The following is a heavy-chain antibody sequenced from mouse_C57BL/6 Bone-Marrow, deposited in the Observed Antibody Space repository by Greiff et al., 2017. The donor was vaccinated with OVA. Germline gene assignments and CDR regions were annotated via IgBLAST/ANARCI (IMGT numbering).Heavy chain of an antibody. Sequence: EVQLQQSGAELVRPGASVKLSCTASGFNIKDDYMHWVKQRPEQGLEWIGWIDPENGDTEYASKFPGKATITADTSSNTAYLQLSSLTSEDTAVYYCKESRNYYSSPCYYAMDYWGQGTSVTVSS. D-gene: IGHD1-1*01. CDR2: IDPENGDT. J-gene: IGHJ4*01. V-gene: IGHV14-4*01. CDR3: KESRNYYSSPCYYAMDY. CDR1: GFNIKDDY.